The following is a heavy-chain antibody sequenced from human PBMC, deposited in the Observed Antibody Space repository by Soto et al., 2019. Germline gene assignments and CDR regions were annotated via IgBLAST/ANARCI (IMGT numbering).Heavy chain of an antibody. V-gene: IGHV4-30-4*01. Sequence: QVQLQESGPGLVKPSQTLSLTCTVSGGSISSGDYYWSWIRQPPGKGLEWIGYIYYSGSTYYNPSLKSRVTISVDTSKNQFSLKLSSVTAADTAVYYCARVNALGRFLEWYDYWGQGTLVTVSS. CDR1: GGSISSGDYY. D-gene: IGHD3-3*01. CDR3: ARVNALGRFLEWYDY. J-gene: IGHJ4*02. CDR2: IYYSGST.